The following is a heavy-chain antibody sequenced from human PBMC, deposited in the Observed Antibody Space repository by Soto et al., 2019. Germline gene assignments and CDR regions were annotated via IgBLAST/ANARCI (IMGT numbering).Heavy chain of an antibody. CDR1: SGPSSSHN. D-gene: IGHD2-15*01. V-gene: IGHV4-59*08. J-gene: IGHJ6*02. CDR2: VYHTGGT. CDR3: VRQGIGYLHGLVDV. Sequence: QVQLQQSGPGLVKPSETLSLTCTVSSGPSSSHNWGWIRQTPGRGLEWIGYVYHTGGTSYNPSLNSRVTVSADTSTNHISLTLISVTAADTAVYYCVRQGIGYLHGLVDVWGQGTKVTVSS.